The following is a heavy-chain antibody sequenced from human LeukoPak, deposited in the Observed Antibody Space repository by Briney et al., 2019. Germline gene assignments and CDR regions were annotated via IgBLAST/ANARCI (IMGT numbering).Heavy chain of an antibody. V-gene: IGHV1-69*13. Sequence: GASVKVSCKASGGTFSSYAISWVRQAPGQGLEWMGGIIPIFGTANYAQKFQGRVTITADESTSTAYMEPSSLGSEDTAVYYCARVGSSSLVYYYYGMDVWGQGTTVTVSS. D-gene: IGHD6-6*01. J-gene: IGHJ6*02. CDR3: ARVGSSSLVYYYYGMDV. CDR1: GGTFSSYA. CDR2: IIPIFGTA.